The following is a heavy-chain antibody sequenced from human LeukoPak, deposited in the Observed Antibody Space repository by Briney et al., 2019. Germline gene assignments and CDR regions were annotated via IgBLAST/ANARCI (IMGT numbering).Heavy chain of an antibody. V-gene: IGHV4-59*08. CDR3: ASHCAYISSSYFDY. D-gene: IGHD6-6*01. CDR1: GDSLSNYY. Sequence: PAETLSLTCSVSGDSLSNYYWIWIRQPPGKGLEWIGYVYYTGSTNYNPSLKSRVTMFEDKSKNQFSLRLCSVTVADTAVYYCASHCAYISSSYFDYWGQGSLVTVSS. J-gene: IGHJ4*02. CDR2: VYYTGST.